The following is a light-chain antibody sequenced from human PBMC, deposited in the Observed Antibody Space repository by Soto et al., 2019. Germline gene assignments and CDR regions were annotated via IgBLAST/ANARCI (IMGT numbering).Light chain of an antibody. V-gene: IGKV3-20*01. CDR1: QSVSSSY. CDR3: QQYGSSPPMT. Sequence: EIVLTQSPGTLSLSPGERATLSCRASQSVSSSYLAWYQQKPGQAPRLLIYGASSRATGIPDRFSGSGSGTDFTLTISRLEPEDFAVYYCQQYGSSPPMTFGQGTKVDTK. CDR2: GAS. J-gene: IGKJ1*01.